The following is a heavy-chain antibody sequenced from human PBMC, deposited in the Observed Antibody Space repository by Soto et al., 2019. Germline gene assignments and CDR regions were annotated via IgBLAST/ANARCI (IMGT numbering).Heavy chain of an antibody. J-gene: IGHJ6*02. CDR1: GFTFSSYG. CDR3: AKALLSGSPSYYAMDV. Sequence: GGSLRLSCEASGFTFSSYGMHWVRQAPGKGLEWVAVIWYDGSKKYYGDFVKGRFTISRDNSKNTVYLQMNSLRAEDTAVYYCAKALLSGSPSYYAMDVWGQGTTVTAS. V-gene: IGHV3-33*06. D-gene: IGHD3-10*01. CDR2: IWYDGSKK.